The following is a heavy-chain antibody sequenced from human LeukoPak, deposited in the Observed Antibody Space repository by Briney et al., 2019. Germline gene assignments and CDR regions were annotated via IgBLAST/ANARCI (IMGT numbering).Heavy chain of an antibody. D-gene: IGHD3-22*01. CDR1: GFSFTTYW. CDR2: INQDGSEN. J-gene: IGHJ3*02. V-gene: IGHV3-7*01. Sequence: GGSLRLSCGASGFSFTTYWMAWVRQAPGKGLEYVANINQDGSENYYVDSVKGRFSISRDNAKNSLYLQMNSLRAEDTAVYFCAGHYDSSGYRVDVFDIWGQGTMVTVSS. CDR3: AGHYDSSGYRVDVFDI.